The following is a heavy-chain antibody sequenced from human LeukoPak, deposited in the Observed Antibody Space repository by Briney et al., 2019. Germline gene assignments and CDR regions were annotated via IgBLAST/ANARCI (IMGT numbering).Heavy chain of an antibody. Sequence: GRSLRLSCAASGFTFDDYAMHWVRQAPGRGLEWVSGISWNSGSIGYADSVKGRFTISRDNAKNSLCLQMNSLRAEDTALYYCAKGQNYYDSSGLYYMDVWGKGTTVTVSS. CDR3: AKGQNYYDSSGLYYMDV. V-gene: IGHV3-9*01. D-gene: IGHD3-22*01. CDR2: ISWNSGSI. J-gene: IGHJ6*03. CDR1: GFTFDDYA.